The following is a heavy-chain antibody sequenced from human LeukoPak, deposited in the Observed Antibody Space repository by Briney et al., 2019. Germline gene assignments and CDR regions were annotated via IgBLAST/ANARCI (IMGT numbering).Heavy chain of an antibody. CDR2: VYYSGNT. CDR3: ARHSSYDILTGYLEGWFDP. D-gene: IGHD3-9*01. CDR1: GGSISSYY. J-gene: IGHJ5*02. Sequence: PSETLSLTCTVSGGSISSYYWSWIRQPPGKGLEWVRYVYYSGNTNYNPSLKSRVTISVDTSKNQFSLKLSSVTAADTAVYYCARHSSYDILTGYLEGWFDPWGQGTLVTVSS. V-gene: IGHV4-59*08.